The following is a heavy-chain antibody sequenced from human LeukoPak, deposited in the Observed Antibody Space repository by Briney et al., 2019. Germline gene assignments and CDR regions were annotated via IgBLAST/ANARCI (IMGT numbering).Heavy chain of an antibody. V-gene: IGHV3-23*01. CDR1: GFSFSTYS. D-gene: IGHD4-23*01. CDR3: AKAARWNYFDY. Sequence: GGSLRLSCAASGFSFSTYSMSWVRQAPGKGLEWVSVITDSGGSTYSVKGRFTISRDNSKNALYLQMNSLRAEDTAVYYCAKAARWNYFDYWGPGTLVTVSS. CDR2: ITDSGGST. J-gene: IGHJ4*02.